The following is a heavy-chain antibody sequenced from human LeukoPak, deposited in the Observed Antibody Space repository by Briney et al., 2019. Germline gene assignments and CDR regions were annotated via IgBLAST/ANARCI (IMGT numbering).Heavy chain of an antibody. Sequence: GGSLRLLHAVSGLTVNTNYMSWVRQPPGRGLEWVSIIYAGGTTYYADSVKGRFTISRDNSQNTVYLQMNNLRAEDTAVYYCARVFSPAAGYICFLHWRRGTLITVSS. J-gene: IGHJ1*01. D-gene: IGHD6-13*01. CDR2: IYAGGTT. CDR3: ARVFSPAAGYICFLH. CDR1: GLTVNTNY. V-gene: IGHV3-53*01.